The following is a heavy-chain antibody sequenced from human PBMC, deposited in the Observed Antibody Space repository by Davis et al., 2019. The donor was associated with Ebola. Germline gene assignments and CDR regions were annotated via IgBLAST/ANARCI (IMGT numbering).Heavy chain of an antibody. CDR1: GFTFGSFW. CDR2: IYRDGSEK. D-gene: IGHD1-26*01. CDR3: AKDTSNIWFDK. Sequence: GESLKISCAASGFTFGSFWMSWVRQAPGQGLEWVANIYRDGSEKYYVDSVKGRFTISRDNSKNTLYLQMNGLRVEDTAIYYCAKDTSNIWFDKWGQGTMVTVSS. V-gene: IGHV3-7*03. J-gene: IGHJ3*02.